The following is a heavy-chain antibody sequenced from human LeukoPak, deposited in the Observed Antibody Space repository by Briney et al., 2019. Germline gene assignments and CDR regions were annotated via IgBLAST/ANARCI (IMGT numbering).Heavy chain of an antibody. D-gene: IGHD5-12*01. J-gene: IGHJ4*02. V-gene: IGHV4-59*08. Sequence: PSETQSLTCTVSGGSISSYYWSWIRQPPGKGLEWIGYIYYSGSTNYNPSLKSRVTISVDTSKNQFSLKLSSVTAADTAVYYCARQDSGYGSFDYWGQGTLVTVSS. CDR2: IYYSGST. CDR3: ARQDSGYGSFDY. CDR1: GGSISSYY.